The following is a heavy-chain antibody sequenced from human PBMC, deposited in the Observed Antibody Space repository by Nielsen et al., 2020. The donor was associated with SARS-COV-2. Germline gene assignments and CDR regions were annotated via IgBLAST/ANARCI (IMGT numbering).Heavy chain of an antibody. Sequence: LRLSCTVSGGSISSGDYYWSWFRQPPGKGLEWIGYIYYSGSTYYNRSLKSRVTISIDTSKNQFSLKLSSVTAADTAVDYCARGGEKTAESAFDIWGQGTMVTVSS. J-gene: IGHJ3*02. CDR3: ARGGEKTAESAFDI. CDR1: GGSISSGDYY. CDR2: IYYSGST. D-gene: IGHD3-16*01. V-gene: IGHV4-30-4*01.